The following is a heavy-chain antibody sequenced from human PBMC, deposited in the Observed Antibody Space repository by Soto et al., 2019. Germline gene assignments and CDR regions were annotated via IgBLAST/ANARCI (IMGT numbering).Heavy chain of an antibody. CDR1: GFPFSSYA. CDR3: AKGGYYSLFDI. Sequence: EMQLLESGGGLVQPGGSLRLSCLASGFPFSSYAMSWVRQTPEKGLEWVSGISGSGGRTYYADSVKGRFTISRDNSNNTLSLQMHSLRVEDTAVYFCAKGGYYSLFDIWGQGTMVTVSA. D-gene: IGHD2-15*01. J-gene: IGHJ3*02. V-gene: IGHV3-23*01. CDR2: ISGSGGRT.